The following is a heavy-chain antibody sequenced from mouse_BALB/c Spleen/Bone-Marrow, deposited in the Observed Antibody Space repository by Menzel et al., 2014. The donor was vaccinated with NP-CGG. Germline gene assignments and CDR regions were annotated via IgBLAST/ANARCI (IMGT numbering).Heavy chain of an antibody. CDR2: INPYNDGT. CDR1: EYTLSSYV. V-gene: IGHV1-14*01. Sequence: EVKLMESGPELVKPGASVKMSCKASEYTLSSYVMHWVKQKPGQGLEWIGYINPYNDGTKYNEKFKGKATLTSDKSSSTAYMELSSLTSEDSAVYYYAKGGTYRYDFDYWGQGTTLTVSS. D-gene: IGHD2-14*01. J-gene: IGHJ2*01. CDR3: AKGGTYRYDFDY.